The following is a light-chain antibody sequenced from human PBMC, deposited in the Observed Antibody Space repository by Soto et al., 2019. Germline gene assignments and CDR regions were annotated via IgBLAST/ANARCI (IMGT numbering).Light chain of an antibody. J-gene: IGKJ2*01. CDR3: QQSYSTLYT. CDR1: QSISSY. CDR2: GAS. Sequence: DIQMTQSPSSLSAPVGDRVTITCRASQSISSYLNWYQQKPGKAPELLIYGASSLQSGVPSRFSGSGSGTDFTLTISSLQPEDFATYYCQQSYSTLYTFGQGTKLEIK. V-gene: IGKV1-39*01.